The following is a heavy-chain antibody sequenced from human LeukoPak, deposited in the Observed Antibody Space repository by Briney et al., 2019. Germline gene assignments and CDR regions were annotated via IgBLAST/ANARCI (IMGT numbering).Heavy chain of an antibody. CDR2: ISYDGGDK. V-gene: IGHV3-30-3*01. J-gene: IGHJ4*02. D-gene: IGHD2-2*01. CDR3: AKEGGYCSSTSCLTLSDY. Sequence: QPGGSLRLSCVASGFTFSTYTMHWVRQAPGKGLEWVAVISYDGGDKYYADSVKGRFTISRDNSKNTLYLQMNSLRAEDTAVYYCAKEGGYCSSTSCLTLSDYWGQGTLVTVSS. CDR1: GFTFSTYT.